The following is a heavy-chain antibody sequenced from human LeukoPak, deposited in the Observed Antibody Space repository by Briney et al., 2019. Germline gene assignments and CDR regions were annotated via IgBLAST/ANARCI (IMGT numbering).Heavy chain of an antibody. CDR1: GFIFSNYA. D-gene: IGHD2-15*01. J-gene: IGHJ4*02. Sequence: GGSLRLSCAASGFIFSNYAMHWVRQAPGKGLEWVSFISSSSITIYYADSVKGRFTISRDNAEKSLYLQMNSLRAEDTAVYYCARDRGGSYSAIDYWGQGTLVTVSS. CDR2: ISSSSITI. V-gene: IGHV3-48*04. CDR3: ARDRGGSYSAIDY.